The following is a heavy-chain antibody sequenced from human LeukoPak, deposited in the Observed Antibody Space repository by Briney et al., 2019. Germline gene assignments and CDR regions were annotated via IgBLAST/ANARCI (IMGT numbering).Heavy chain of an antibody. CDR1: GFTFSSYS. V-gene: IGHV3-21*01. D-gene: IGHD2-2*03. CDR2: ISSSSYI. CDR3: ARAVGAGYCSSTSCYINWFDP. J-gene: IGHJ5*02. Sequence: PGGSLRLSCAASGFTFSSYSMNWVRQAPGKGLEWVSSISSSSYIYYADSVKGRFTVSRDNAKNSLYLQMNSLRAEDTAVYYCARAVGAGYCSSTSCYINWFDPWGQGTLVTVSS.